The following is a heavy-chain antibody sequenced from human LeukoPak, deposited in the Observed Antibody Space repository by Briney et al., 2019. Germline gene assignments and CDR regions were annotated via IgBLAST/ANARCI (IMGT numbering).Heavy chain of an antibody. CDR3: ARDTHFSSSSGYFYYYTNV. CDR1: GGSVSGSGYY. D-gene: IGHD6-6*01. V-gene: IGHV4-39*07. J-gene: IGHJ6*03. Sequence: SETLSLTCTVSGGSVSGSGYYWGWIRQPPGKGLEWIGNFFYSGSTYYNPSLNSRVTISLDMSKNQFSLKLSSVTAADTAVYYCARDTHFSSSSGYFYYYTNVWGKGTTVTVSS. CDR2: FFYSGST.